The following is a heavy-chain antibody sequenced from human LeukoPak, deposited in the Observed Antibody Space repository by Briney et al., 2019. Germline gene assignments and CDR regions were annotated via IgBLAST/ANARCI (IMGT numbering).Heavy chain of an antibody. V-gene: IGHV3-23*01. CDR3: ARDAEAIVGATDDASDI. J-gene: IGHJ3*02. CDR1: GFTFGDYV. Sequence: GGSLRLSCAASGFTFGDYVMIWVRQAPGKGLEWVSGITASGDRTFYGDSVKGRFTISRDNAKNTLYLQMNSLRAEDTAVYYCARDAEAIVGATDDASDIWGQGTMVTVSS. CDR2: ITASGDRT. D-gene: IGHD1-26*01.